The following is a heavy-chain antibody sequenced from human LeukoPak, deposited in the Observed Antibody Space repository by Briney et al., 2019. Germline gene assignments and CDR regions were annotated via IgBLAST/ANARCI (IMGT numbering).Heavy chain of an antibody. CDR1: GGSISSSSYY. CDR2: IYYSGST. J-gene: IGHJ4*02. CDR3: ASLIAAAGNGGEFDY. Sequence: PSETLSLTCTVSGGSISSSSYYWGWIRQPPGKGLEWIGSIYYSGSTNYNPSLKSRVTISVDTSKNQFSLKLSSVTAADTAVYYCASLIAAAGNGGEFDYWGQGTLVTVSS. V-gene: IGHV4-39*07. D-gene: IGHD6-13*01.